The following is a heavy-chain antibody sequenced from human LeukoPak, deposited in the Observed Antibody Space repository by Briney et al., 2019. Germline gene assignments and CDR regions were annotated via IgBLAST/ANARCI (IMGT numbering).Heavy chain of an antibody. J-gene: IGHJ4*02. CDR3: AKNQDYYDSSGYDY. Sequence: GGSLRLSCAASGFTFSSYAMSWVRQAPGNGLEWVSAISASGGSTYYADSVKGRFSISRVNSKNTLYLQMNSLRAEDTAVYYCAKNQDYYDSSGYDYWGQGTLVTVSS. CDR2: ISASGGST. D-gene: IGHD3-22*01. V-gene: IGHV3-23*01. CDR1: GFTFSSYA.